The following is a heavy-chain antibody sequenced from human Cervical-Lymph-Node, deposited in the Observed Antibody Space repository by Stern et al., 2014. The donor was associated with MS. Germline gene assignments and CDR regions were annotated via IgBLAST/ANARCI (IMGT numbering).Heavy chain of an antibody. D-gene: IGHD5-18*01. CDR1: GFTFSSYG. CDR2: ISYDGNTK. V-gene: IGHV3-30*03. Sequence: QMQLVQSGGGVVQPGRSLRLSCAASGFTFSSYGMHWVRQAPGKGLEWVAAISYDGNTKYYADSVKGRVTISRDKSKNTLYLQINSLRAEDTTVYYCATGGGYTYGSGYFDLWGRGTLVSVSS. CDR3: ATGGGYTYGSGYFDL. J-gene: IGHJ2*01.